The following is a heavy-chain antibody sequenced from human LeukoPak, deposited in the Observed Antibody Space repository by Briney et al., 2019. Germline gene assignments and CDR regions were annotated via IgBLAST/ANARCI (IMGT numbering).Heavy chain of an antibody. CDR3: TRNLVTAGDPDPSDVFDV. CDR1: GFTFSDHY. J-gene: IGHJ3*01. V-gene: IGHV3-11*01. D-gene: IGHD2-21*02. CDR2: IGPSGSTI. Sequence: GGSLRLSCAASGFTFSDHYMSWVRQAPEKGLEWVSYIGPSGSTIYYADSVKGRFAISRDNAKNSLFLQMKSLRAGDTAMYYCTRNLVTAGDPDPSDVFDVWGQGIMVTVSS.